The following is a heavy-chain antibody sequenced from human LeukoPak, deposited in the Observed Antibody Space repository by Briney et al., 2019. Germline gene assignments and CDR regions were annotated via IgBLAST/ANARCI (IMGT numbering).Heavy chain of an antibody. V-gene: IGHV3-23*01. Sequence: GGSLRLSCAVSGFTFSSFAMSWVRQAPGKGLEWVSGMSHKGDITYYGDAVKGRFTISRDDSENTLDLQMSRRRVEDTALYYCVKRFNGGLSSPGFLDVWGRGTLVTVSS. J-gene: IGHJ2*01. CDR3: VKRFNGGLSSPGFLDV. CDR1: GFTFSSFA. CDR2: MSHKGDIT. D-gene: IGHD2-8*01.